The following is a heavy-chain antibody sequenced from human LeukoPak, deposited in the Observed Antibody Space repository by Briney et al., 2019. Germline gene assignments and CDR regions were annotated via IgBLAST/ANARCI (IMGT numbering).Heavy chain of an antibody. D-gene: IGHD6-13*01. V-gene: IGHV3-11*06. CDR1: GFTFSDYH. CDR2: ISSSSDYT. J-gene: IGHJ5*02. Sequence: GGSLRLSCAASGFTFSDYHMAWIRQAPGKGLEWVSYISSSSDYTNYADSVRGRFTISRDNAKNSLYLQMNSLRAEDTAVYYCARPPYSSSWDPGRFDPWGQGTLITVSS. CDR3: ARPPYSSSWDPGRFDP.